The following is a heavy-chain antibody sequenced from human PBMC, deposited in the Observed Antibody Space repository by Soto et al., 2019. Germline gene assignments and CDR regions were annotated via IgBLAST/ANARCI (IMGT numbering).Heavy chain of an antibody. V-gene: IGHV4-34*01. Sequence: SDTLSLTCAVYGGCFRGYYWSWIRQPPGKGLEWIGEINHSGSTNYNPSLKSRVTISVDKSKNQFSLKLSSVTAADTAVYYCASVRGGYYYAMDVWGQGTTVTVS. D-gene: IGHD3-10*02. J-gene: IGHJ6*02. CDR1: GGCFRGYY. CDR2: INHSGST. CDR3: ASVRGGYYYAMDV.